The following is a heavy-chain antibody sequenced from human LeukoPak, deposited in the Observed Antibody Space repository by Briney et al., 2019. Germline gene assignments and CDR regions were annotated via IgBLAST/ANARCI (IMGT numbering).Heavy chain of an antibody. D-gene: IGHD1-26*01. CDR2: IYYSGST. CDR1: GGSISSYY. J-gene: IGHJ6*02. V-gene: IGHV4-59*01. CDR3: ARGGTVRNGMDV. Sequence: SSETLSLTCTVSGGSISSYYWSWIRQPPGKGLEWIGYIYYSGSTNYNPFLKSRVTISVDTSRNQFSLKLSSVTAADTAVYYCARGGTVRNGMDVWGQGTTVTVSS.